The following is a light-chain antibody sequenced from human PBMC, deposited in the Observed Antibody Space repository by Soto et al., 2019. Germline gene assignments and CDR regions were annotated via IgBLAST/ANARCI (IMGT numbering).Light chain of an antibody. CDR1: QSISSW. J-gene: IGKJ1*01. Sequence: DIQMTQSPSTLSASVGDRVTITCRASQSISSWLAWYQQKPGKAPKLLIYDASSLESGVPSRFSGSGSGTESTLTISSLQPDEFATDDGQQYNSYSWTFGQGTKVDIK. CDR3: QQYNSYSWT. CDR2: DAS. V-gene: IGKV1-5*01.